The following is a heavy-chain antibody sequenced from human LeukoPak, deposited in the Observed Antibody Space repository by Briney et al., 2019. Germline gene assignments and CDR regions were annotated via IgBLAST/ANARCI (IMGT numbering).Heavy chain of an antibody. J-gene: IGHJ4*02. CDR3: ARAGYSSGWYAGY. Sequence: SETLSLTCAVYGGSFSGYYWSWIRQPPGKGLEWIGEINHSGSTNYNPSLKSRVTISVDTSKNQFSLKLSSVTAADTAVCYCARAGYSSGWYAGYWGQGTLVTVSS. CDR1: GGSFSGYY. D-gene: IGHD6-19*01. CDR2: INHSGST. V-gene: IGHV4-34*01.